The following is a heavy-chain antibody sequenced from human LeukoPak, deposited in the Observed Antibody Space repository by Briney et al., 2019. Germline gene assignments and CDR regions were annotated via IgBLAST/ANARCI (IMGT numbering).Heavy chain of an antibody. J-gene: IGHJ4*02. CDR2: IYTSGST. CDR3: ARHKPYYDFWSGYLFDY. CDR1: GCSISSYY. D-gene: IGHD3-3*01. Sequence: KPSGTLSLTCTVSGCSISSYYWGWIRQPPGKGLGWVGYIYTSGSTNYNPSLKSRVTISVDTSKNQFSLKLSSVTAADTAVYYCARHKPYYDFWSGYLFDYWGQGTLVTVSS. V-gene: IGHV4-4*09.